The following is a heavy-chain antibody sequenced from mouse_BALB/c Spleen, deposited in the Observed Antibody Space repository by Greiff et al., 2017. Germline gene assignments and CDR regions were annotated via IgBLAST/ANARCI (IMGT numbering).Heavy chain of an antibody. CDR2: IYPGDGDT. D-gene: IGHD2-4*01. J-gene: IGHJ4*01. CDR1: GYAFSSSW. CDR3: ARSGIKGAMDY. V-gene: IGHV1-82*01. Sequence: LQESGPELVKPGASVKISCKASGYAFSSSWMNWVKQRPGQGLEWIGRIYPGDGDTNYNGKFKGKATLTADKSSSTAYMQLSSLTSVDSAVYFCARSGIKGAMDYWGQGTSVTVSS.